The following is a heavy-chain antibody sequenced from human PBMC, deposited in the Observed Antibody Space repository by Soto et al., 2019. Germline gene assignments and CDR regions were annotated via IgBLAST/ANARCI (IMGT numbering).Heavy chain of an antibody. CDR3: AREVVTETTWGSFDS. Sequence: QVPLVQSGSDGRKSGSSVRVSCTASGGGTLSNDAISWVRQAPGQGLEWLGRISPFFGTTDYSQSFQGRLTMTADASTGTVYMDLRSLKSDDTAVYYCAREVVTETTWGSFDSWGQGTLVTVSS. CDR1: GGGTLSNDA. V-gene: IGHV1-69*01. CDR2: ISPFFGTT. J-gene: IGHJ4*02. D-gene: IGHD2-21*02.